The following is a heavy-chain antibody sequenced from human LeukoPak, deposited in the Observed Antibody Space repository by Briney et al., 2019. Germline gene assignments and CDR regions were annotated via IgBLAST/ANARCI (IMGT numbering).Heavy chain of an antibody. CDR3: ARGGDSSGWDPFDY. Sequence: GGSLRLSCAASGFTFDDYGMSWVRQAPGKGLEWVSGINWNGGSTGYADSVKGRFTISRDNAKNSLYLQMSSLRAEDTALYYCARGGDSSGWDPFDYWGQGTLVTVSS. J-gene: IGHJ4*02. D-gene: IGHD6-19*01. CDR2: INWNGGST. V-gene: IGHV3-20*04. CDR1: GFTFDDYG.